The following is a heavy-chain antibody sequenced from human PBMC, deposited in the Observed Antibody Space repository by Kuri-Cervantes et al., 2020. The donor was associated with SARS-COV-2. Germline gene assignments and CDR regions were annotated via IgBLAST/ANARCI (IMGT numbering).Heavy chain of an antibody. J-gene: IGHJ6*02. CDR3: ARRSSSWYYYYYGMDV. V-gene: IGHV1-46*01. CDR1: GYTFTSHQ. D-gene: IGHD6-13*01. CDR2: INPSGGST. Sequence: ASVKVSCKASGYTFTSHQIYCVRQAPGQGLEWMGIINPSGGSTSYAQKFQGRATITRDTSASTAYMELSSLRSEDTAVYYCARRSSSWYYYYYGMDVWGQGTTVTVSS.